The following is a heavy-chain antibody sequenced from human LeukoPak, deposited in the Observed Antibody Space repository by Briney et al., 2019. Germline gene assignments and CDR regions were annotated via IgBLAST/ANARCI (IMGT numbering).Heavy chain of an antibody. CDR1: GFTVSSNY. Sequence: PGGSLRLSCAASGFTVSSNYMGWVRQAPGKGLEWVSVIYSSGSTYYADSVKGRFTISRDNSKNTLYLQMNSLRAEDTPVFYCALGYSYGCFDYWGQGTLVTVS. J-gene: IGHJ4*02. CDR3: ALGYSYGCFDY. CDR2: IYSSGST. D-gene: IGHD5-18*01. V-gene: IGHV3-66*01.